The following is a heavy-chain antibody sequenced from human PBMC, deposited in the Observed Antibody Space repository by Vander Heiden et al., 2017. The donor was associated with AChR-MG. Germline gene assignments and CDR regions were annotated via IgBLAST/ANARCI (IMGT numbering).Heavy chain of an antibody. D-gene: IGHD5-12*01. CDR2: INHSGST. CDR3: ARDGYNSDDAFDI. CDR1: GGSFSGYY. Sequence: QVQLQQWGAGLLKPSETLSLTCAVYGGSFSGYYWSWIRQPPGKGLEWIGEINHSGSTNYNPSLKSRVTISVDTSKNQFSLKLSSVTAADTAVYYCARDGYNSDDAFDIWGQGTMVTVSS. J-gene: IGHJ3*02. V-gene: IGHV4-34*01.